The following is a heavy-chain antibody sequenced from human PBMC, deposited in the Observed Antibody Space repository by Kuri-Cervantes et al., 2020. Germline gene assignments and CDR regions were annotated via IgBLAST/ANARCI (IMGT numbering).Heavy chain of an antibody. Sequence: ASVKVSCKASGYTFTSYGISWVRQAPGQGLEWMGWITPNSGGTNFAQKFQGRVTMTRDTSISTAYMELRRLRPDDTAVYYCARESRLRQQLKYNWFDPWGQGTLVTVSS. J-gene: IGHJ5*02. CDR1: GYTFTSYG. V-gene: IGHV1-2*02. D-gene: IGHD6-13*01. CDR3: ARESRLRQQLKYNWFDP. CDR2: ITPNSGGT.